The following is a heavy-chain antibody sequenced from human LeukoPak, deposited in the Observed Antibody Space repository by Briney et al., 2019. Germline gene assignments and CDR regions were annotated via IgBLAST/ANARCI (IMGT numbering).Heavy chain of an antibody. CDR1: GGSISSYY. D-gene: IGHD2-15*01. CDR2: IYTSGST. Sequence: PSETLSLTCTVSGGSISSYYWSWIRQPAWKGLEWIGRIYTSGSTNYNPSLKSRVTMSVDTSKIQFSLKLSSVTAADTAVYYCARDHLDCSGGSCYSDAFDIWGQGTMVTVSS. J-gene: IGHJ3*02. V-gene: IGHV4-4*07. CDR3: ARDHLDCSGGSCYSDAFDI.